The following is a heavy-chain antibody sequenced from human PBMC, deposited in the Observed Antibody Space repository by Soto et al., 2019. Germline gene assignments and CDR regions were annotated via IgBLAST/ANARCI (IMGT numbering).Heavy chain of an antibody. CDR2: IYQSGST. V-gene: IGHV4-4*02. CDR3: ARSDGWYALHS. CDR1: GASISTNNW. Sequence: QVQLQESGPGLVKPSGTLSLTCAVSGASISTNNWWSWVRQPPGKGLEWIGEIYQSGSTSYNPSPKSRVPKSGDKSKKQFSLKLSSVTAADTAVYYCARSDGWYALHSWGQGTLVTVSS. D-gene: IGHD6-19*01. J-gene: IGHJ4*02.